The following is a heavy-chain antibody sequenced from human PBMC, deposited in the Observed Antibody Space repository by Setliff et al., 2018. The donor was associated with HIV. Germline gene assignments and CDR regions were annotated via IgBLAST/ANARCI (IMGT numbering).Heavy chain of an antibody. Sequence: GGSLRLSCAASGFTFSNYAMSWVRQAPGKGLEWVSDISGSGGRTYYADSVKGRFTNSRDNSKYTLYLQMNSLRAEDTAVYYCAKDTRIVVVPDAFDIWGQGTMVTVSS. CDR3: AKDTRIVVVPDAFDI. V-gene: IGHV3-23*01. CDR1: GFTFSNYA. D-gene: IGHD3-22*01. J-gene: IGHJ3*02. CDR2: ISGSGGRT.